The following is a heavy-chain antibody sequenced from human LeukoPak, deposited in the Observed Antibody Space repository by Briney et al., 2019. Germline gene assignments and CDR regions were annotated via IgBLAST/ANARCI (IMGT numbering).Heavy chain of an antibody. D-gene: IGHD4-23*01. Sequence: SQTLSLTCTVSGGSISSGGYYWSWIRQHPGKGLEWIGYIYYSGSTYYDPSLKSRLTISVDTSKNQFSLKLSSVTAADTAVYYCARTTVVAKYFDYWGQGTLVTVSS. J-gene: IGHJ4*02. CDR1: GGSISSGGYY. CDR2: IYYSGST. V-gene: IGHV4-31*03. CDR3: ARTTVVAKYFDY.